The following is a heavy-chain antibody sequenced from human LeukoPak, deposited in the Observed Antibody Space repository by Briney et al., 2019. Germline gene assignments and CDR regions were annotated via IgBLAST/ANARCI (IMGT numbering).Heavy chain of an antibody. CDR1: GFTFSSYA. J-gene: IGHJ4*02. Sequence: PGGSLRLSCAASGFTFSSYAMSWVRQAPGKGLEWVSAISGSGGSTYYADSVKGRFTISRDNSKNPLYLQMNSLRAEDTAVYYCAKEQTYYYGSGSPFDYWGQGTLVTVSS. D-gene: IGHD3-10*01. V-gene: IGHV3-23*01. CDR3: AKEQTYYYGSGSPFDY. CDR2: ISGSGGST.